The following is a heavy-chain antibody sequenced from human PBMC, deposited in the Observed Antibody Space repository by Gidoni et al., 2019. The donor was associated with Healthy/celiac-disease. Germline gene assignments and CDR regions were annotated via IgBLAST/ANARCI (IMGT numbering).Heavy chain of an antibody. Sequence: QVQLQESGPGLVKPSQTLSLTCTVSGGSISRGGYYWSWIRHHPGKGLEWIGYIYYSGSTHYNPSLKSRVTISVYPSKNQFSLKLSSVTAADTAVYYCARAGGQKLVQGSYFDYWGQGTLVTVSS. V-gene: IGHV4-31*03. J-gene: IGHJ4*02. D-gene: IGHD6-13*01. CDR1: GGSISRGGYY. CDR3: ARAGGQKLVQGSYFDY. CDR2: IYYSGST.